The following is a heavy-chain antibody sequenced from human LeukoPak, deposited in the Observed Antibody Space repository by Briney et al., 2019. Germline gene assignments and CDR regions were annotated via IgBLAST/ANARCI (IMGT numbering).Heavy chain of an antibody. CDR2: ISSGGGTA. CDR1: GFTFSTYT. J-gene: IGHJ4*02. Sequence: TGGSLRLSCAASGFTFSTYTMSWVRQAPGKGLEWVSYISSGGGTAYYADSVKGRFTISRDNAKNSLYLQMNSLRDEDTALYYCVREGGFDYWGQGTLVTVS. V-gene: IGHV3-48*02. CDR3: VREGGFDY.